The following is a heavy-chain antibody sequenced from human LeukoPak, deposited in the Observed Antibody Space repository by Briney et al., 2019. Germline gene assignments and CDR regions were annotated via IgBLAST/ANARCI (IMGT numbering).Heavy chain of an antibody. V-gene: IGHV4-4*07. CDR1: GASINSYY. J-gene: IGHJ6*03. CDR2: IYTSGST. Sequence: PSETLSLTCTVSGASINSYYWSWIRQTAGKGLEWIGRIYTSGSTNYNPSLKSRVTMSVDTSNNQFSLKLTSVTAADTAVYYCARSPPWVPSYMDVWGKGTTVTISS. CDR3: ARSPPWVPSYMDV. D-gene: IGHD3-10*01.